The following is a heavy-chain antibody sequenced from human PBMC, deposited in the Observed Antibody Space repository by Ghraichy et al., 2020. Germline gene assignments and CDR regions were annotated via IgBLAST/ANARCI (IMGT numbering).Heavy chain of an antibody. CDR3: ARGAARDY. CDR2: IYSSGNT. CDR1: GGSISSYY. V-gene: IGHV4-59*01. J-gene: IGHJ4*02. Sequence: ESLNISCTVSGGSISSYYWSWIRQPPGKGLEWIGYIYSSGNTNSNPSLKSRVTISVDTSKNQLSLRLSSVTAADTAVYYCARGAARDYWGPGILVTASS. D-gene: IGHD6-6*01.